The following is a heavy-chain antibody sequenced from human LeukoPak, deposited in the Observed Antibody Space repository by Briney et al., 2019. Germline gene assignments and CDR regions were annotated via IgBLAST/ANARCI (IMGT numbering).Heavy chain of an antibody. D-gene: IGHD3-10*01. CDR1: GYTFTGYY. V-gene: IGHV1-2*06. Sequence: ASVKVSCKAPGYTFTGYYMHWVRQAPGQGLEWMGRINPNSGGTNYAQKFQGRVTMTRDTSISTAYMELSRLRSDDTAVYYCARYYGSGSYLYYFDYWGQGTLVTVSS. J-gene: IGHJ4*02. CDR2: INPNSGGT. CDR3: ARYYGSGSYLYYFDY.